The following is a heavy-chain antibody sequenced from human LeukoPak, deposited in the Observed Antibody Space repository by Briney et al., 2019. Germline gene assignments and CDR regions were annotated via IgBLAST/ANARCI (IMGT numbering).Heavy chain of an antibody. V-gene: IGHV4-39*07. D-gene: IGHD5-18*01. CDR2: IYYSGNT. J-gene: IGHJ4*02. CDR3: ARGTAMALDYFDY. Sequence: SETLSLTCTVSGGSISSSSYYWGWIRQPPGKGLEWIGSIYYSGNTYYNPSLKSRVTISVDTSKNQFSLKLSSVTAADTAVYYCARGTAMALDYFDYWGQGTLVTVSS. CDR1: GGSISSSSYY.